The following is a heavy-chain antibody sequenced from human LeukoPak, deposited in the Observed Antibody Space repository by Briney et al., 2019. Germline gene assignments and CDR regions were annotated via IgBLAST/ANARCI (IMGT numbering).Heavy chain of an antibody. CDR1: GFSLSTAGVR. V-gene: IGHV2-70*04. J-gene: IGHJ4*02. CDR2: IDWDDDK. Sequence: SGPALVKPTQTLTLTCTFSGFSLSTAGVRVSWIRQPPGKALEWLARIDWDDDKFYSPSLKTRLTISKDTSKNQVVLTMTNMDRVDTATYYCARILSDSGSYYFDYWGQGTLVTVSS. CDR3: ARILSDSGSYYFDY. D-gene: IGHD3-10*01.